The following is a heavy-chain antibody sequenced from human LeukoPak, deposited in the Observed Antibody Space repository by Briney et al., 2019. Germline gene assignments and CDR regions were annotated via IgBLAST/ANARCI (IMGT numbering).Heavy chain of an antibody. CDR3: ARGLTIFGVVIMGPFDP. Sequence: GASVKVSCKASGYTFTSYYMHWVRQAPGQGLEWMGIINPSGGSTSYAQKFQGRVTMTRDMSTSTVYMELSSLRSEDTAVYYRARGLTIFGVVIMGPFDPWGQGTLVTVSS. CDR2: INPSGGST. CDR1: GYTFTSYY. V-gene: IGHV1-46*01. J-gene: IGHJ5*02. D-gene: IGHD3-3*01.